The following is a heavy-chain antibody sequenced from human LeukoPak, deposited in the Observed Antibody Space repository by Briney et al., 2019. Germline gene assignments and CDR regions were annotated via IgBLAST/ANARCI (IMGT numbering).Heavy chain of an antibody. Sequence: GGSLRLSCAASGFTVSSNYMSWVRQAPGKGLEWVSVIYSGGSTYYADSVKGRFTISRDNSKNTLYLQMNSLRAEDTAVYYCARDIHCGDDCYSGGPDYYGMDVWGQGTTVTVSS. CDR3: ARDIHCGDDCYSGGPDYYGMDV. D-gene: IGHD2-21*02. J-gene: IGHJ6*02. CDR2: IYSGGST. CDR1: GFTVSSNY. V-gene: IGHV3-66*01.